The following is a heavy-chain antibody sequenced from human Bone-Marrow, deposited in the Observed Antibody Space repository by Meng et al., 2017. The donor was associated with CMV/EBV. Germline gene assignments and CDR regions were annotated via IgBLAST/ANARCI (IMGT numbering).Heavy chain of an antibody. J-gene: IGHJ6*02. CDR1: GGTFSSYT. CDR3: ARSIGSRYPHYGLDV. V-gene: IGHV1-69*02. D-gene: IGHD6-6*01. Sequence: SVKVSCKASGGTFSSYTISWVRQAPGQGLEWMGRIIPILGIANYAQKFQGRVTITADKSTSTAYMELSSLRSEDTAVYYCARSIGSRYPHYGLDVWGQGTTVTVSS. CDR2: IIPILGIA.